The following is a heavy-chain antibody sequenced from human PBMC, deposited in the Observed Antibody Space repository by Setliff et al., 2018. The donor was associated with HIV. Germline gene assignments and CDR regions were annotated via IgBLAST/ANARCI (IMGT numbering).Heavy chain of an antibody. CDR1: GYTFTSYD. V-gene: IGHV1-8*02. CDR3: ARGPKSLRYCSGGSCYLY. CDR2: MNPNSGNT. Sequence: WASVKVSCKASGYTFTSYDINWVRQATGQGLEWMGWMNPNSGNTGYAQKFQGRVTMTRNTSISTAYMELSSLRSEDTAVYYCARGPKSLRYCSGGSCYLYWGQGTLVTV. J-gene: IGHJ4*02. D-gene: IGHD2-15*01.